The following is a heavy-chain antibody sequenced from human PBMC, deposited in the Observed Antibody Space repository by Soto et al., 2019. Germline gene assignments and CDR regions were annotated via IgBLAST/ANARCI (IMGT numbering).Heavy chain of an antibody. D-gene: IGHD3-3*01. CDR1: GVTFGTFA. V-gene: IGHV3-30-3*01. CDR3: ARDGLTDDSRSGGYWFDP. Sequence: GGSLRLCCAASGVTFGTFALHWVRHAPGEGLEWVALISHDGRIEKYADSVKGRFTISRDNSKNTPYMQMDSLRLEDTGVYYCARDGLTDDSRSGGYWFDPWAQGTQVTVSS. J-gene: IGHJ5*02. CDR2: ISHDGRIE.